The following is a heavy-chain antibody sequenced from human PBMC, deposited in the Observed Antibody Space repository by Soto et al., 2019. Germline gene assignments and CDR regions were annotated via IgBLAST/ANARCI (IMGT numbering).Heavy chain of an antibody. CDR2: ISWNSGSI. D-gene: IGHD5-18*01. V-gene: IGHV3-9*01. Sequence: EVQLVESGGGLVQPGRSLRLSCAASGFTFDDYAMHWVRQAPGKGLEWVSGISWNSGSIGYADSVKGRFTISRDNAKNSLYLQMNSLRADDTAVYYCAKDRSVDTRDWFDPWGQGTLVTVSS. CDR1: GFTFDDYA. CDR3: AKDRSVDTRDWFDP. J-gene: IGHJ5*02.